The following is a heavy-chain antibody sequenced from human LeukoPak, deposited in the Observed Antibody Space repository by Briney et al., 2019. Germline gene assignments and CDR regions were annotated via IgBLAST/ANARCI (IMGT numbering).Heavy chain of an antibody. V-gene: IGHV2-70*01. D-gene: IGHD1-1*01. Sequence: TLSLTCTVSGGSISSGGYYWSWIRQPPGKALEWLALIDWDDDKYYSTSLKTRLTISKDTSKNQVVLTMTNMDPVDTATYYCARARTTGTTNWFDPWGQGTLVTVSS. CDR2: IDWDDDK. CDR3: ARARTTGTTNWFDP. J-gene: IGHJ5*02. CDR1: GGSISSGGYY.